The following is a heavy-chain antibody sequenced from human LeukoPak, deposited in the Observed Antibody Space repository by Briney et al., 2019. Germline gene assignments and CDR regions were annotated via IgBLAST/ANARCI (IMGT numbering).Heavy chain of an antibody. Sequence: ASVKVSCKASGYTFTSYDINWVRQATGQGLEWMGWMNPNSGNTGYAQKFQGRVTMTRDTSISTAYMELSRLRSDDTAVYYCARDVQQLAPFDYWGQGTLVTVSS. CDR3: ARDVQQLAPFDY. D-gene: IGHD6-13*01. J-gene: IGHJ4*02. V-gene: IGHV1-8*01. CDR2: MNPNSGNT. CDR1: GYTFTSYD.